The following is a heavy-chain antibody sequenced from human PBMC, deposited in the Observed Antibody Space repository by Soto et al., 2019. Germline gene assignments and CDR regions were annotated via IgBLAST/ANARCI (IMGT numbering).Heavy chain of an antibody. CDR2: IIPIFGTA. Sequence: GASVKVSCKASGGTFSSYAISWVRQAPGQGLEWMGGIIPIFGTANYAQKFQGRVTITADESTSTAYMELSSLRSEDTAVYYCAREAGGGYRRNPLTLGAFDIWGQGTMVTVSS. J-gene: IGHJ3*02. D-gene: IGHD3-16*02. V-gene: IGHV1-69*13. CDR3: AREAGGGYRRNPLTLGAFDI. CDR1: GGTFSSYA.